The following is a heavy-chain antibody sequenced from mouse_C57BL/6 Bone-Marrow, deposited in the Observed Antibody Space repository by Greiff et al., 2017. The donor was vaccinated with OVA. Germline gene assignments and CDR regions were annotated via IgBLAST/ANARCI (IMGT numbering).Heavy chain of an antibody. V-gene: IGHV1-7*01. CDR3: TRSGGRRRGRFSS. Sequence: VQLQQSGAELAKPGASVKLSCKASGYTFTSYWMHWVKQRPGQGLEWIGYINPSSGYTKYNQKFKDKATLTADKSSSTAYMQLSSLTSEDSAVYFCTRSGGRRRGRFSSWGQGTLVTVSA. D-gene: IGHD3-2*02. CDR2: INPSSGYT. CDR1: GYTFTSYW. J-gene: IGHJ3*01.